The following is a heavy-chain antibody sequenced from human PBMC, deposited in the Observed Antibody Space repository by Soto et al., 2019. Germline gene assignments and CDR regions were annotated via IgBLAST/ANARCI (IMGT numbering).Heavy chain of an antibody. J-gene: IGHJ5*02. Sequence: GGSLRLSCAAAGFMFSSYGMSWVRQAPGKGLQWVATIHPSGGSTHYAESVRGRFTISRDNSRDTLYLQMNTLRTEDTAVYHCTTDGGVSEYPLFWAWGQGTLVTVSS. CDR3: TTDGGVSEYPLFWA. D-gene: IGHD2-8*02. V-gene: IGHV3-23*01. CDR2: IHPSGGST. CDR1: GFMFSSYG.